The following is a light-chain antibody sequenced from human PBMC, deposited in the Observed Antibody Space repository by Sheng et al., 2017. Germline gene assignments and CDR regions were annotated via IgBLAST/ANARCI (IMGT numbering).Light chain of an antibody. V-gene: IGKV1-9*01. CDR2: AAS. Sequence: DIQLTQSPSFLSASVGDRVTITCRASQGISNNLAWYQQNPGKAPTLLIYAASTLRSGVPSRFSGGGSGTEFTLTISSLQPEDFTTYYCQQLNTYPITFGQGTRLEIK. CDR3: QQLNTYPIT. CDR1: QGISNN. J-gene: IGKJ5*01.